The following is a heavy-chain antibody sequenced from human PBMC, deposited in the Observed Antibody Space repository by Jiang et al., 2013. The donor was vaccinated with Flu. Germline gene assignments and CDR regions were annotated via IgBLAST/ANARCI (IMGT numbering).Heavy chain of an antibody. CDR2: INAGNGNT. D-gene: IGHD5-18*01. Sequence: GAEVKKPGASVKVSCKASGYTFTSYAMHWVRQAPGQRLEWMGWINAGNGNTKYSQKFQGRVTITRDTSASTAYMELSSLRSEDTAVYYCARVGYSYGQRGGAFDIWGQGTMVTVSS. V-gene: IGHV1-3*01. CDR1: GYTFTSYA. CDR3: ARVGYSYGQRGGAFDI. J-gene: IGHJ3*02.